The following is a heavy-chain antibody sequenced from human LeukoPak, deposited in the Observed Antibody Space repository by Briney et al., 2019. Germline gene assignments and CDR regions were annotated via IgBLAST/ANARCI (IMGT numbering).Heavy chain of an antibody. Sequence: PGGSLRLSCAASGFTVSSNYMSWVRQAPGKGLEWVSVIYSGGSTYYADSVKGRFTISRDNSKNTLYLQMNSLRAEDTAVYYCAREHYYGSGSYRDFDYWGQGTLVTVSS. CDR2: IYSGGST. CDR3: AREHYYGSGSYRDFDY. CDR1: GFTVSSNY. V-gene: IGHV3-53*01. D-gene: IGHD3-10*01. J-gene: IGHJ4*02.